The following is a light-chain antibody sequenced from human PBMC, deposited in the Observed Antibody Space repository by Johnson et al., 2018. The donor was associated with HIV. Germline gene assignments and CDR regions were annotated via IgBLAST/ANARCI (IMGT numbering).Light chain of an antibody. J-gene: IGLJ1*01. Sequence: QSVLTQPPSVSAAPGQKVTISCSGSSSNIGNNYVSWYQQLPGTAPKLLIYDNNKRPSGIPDRFSGSKSGTSATLGITGLQTGDEADYYGGTWDSSRSAGLYVCGTGTKVTVL. CDR2: DNN. CDR1: SSNIGNNY. V-gene: IGLV1-51*01. CDR3: GTWDSSRSAGLYV.